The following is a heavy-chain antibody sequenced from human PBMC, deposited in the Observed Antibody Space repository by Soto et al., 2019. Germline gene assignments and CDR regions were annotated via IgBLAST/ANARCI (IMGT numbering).Heavy chain of an antibody. CDR3: ARLGFPGAIYFDS. V-gene: IGHV5-51*01. CDR2: IYPGDSET. Sequence: GESLKISCKGSGYNFTTYWIGWVRQMPGKGLEWMGIIYPGDSETKYSPDFEGQVTISADRSTNTAYLQWRSLRASDTAMYYCARLGFPGAIYFDSWGLGTLVTVS. J-gene: IGHJ4*02. CDR1: GYNFTTYW.